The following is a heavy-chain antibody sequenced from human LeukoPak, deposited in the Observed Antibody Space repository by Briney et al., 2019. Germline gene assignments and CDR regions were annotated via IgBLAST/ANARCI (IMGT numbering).Heavy chain of an antibody. D-gene: IGHD3-10*01. CDR2: INAGNGNT. CDR3: ARTARITMVRGVITNYYYYGMDV. Sequence: ASVKVFCKASGYTFTSYAMHWVRQAPGQRLEWMGWINAGNGNTKYSQKFQGRVTITRDTSASTAYMELSSLRSEDTAVYYCARTARITMVRGVITNYYYYGMDVWGKGTTVTVSS. V-gene: IGHV1-3*01. CDR1: GYTFTSYA. J-gene: IGHJ6*04.